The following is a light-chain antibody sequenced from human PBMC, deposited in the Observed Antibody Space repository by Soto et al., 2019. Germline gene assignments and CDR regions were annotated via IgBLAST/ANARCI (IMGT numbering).Light chain of an antibody. Sequence: DVQMTQSPSSLSASVGDRVTITCRASQSINTYLNWYHQKPGKAPKLLVYAASSLQTGVPSRFSGSGSGTDFTLTMSSLQPEDFATYYCQQTYSIPRTFGQGPKVEIK. CDR1: QSINTY. CDR2: AAS. J-gene: IGKJ1*01. CDR3: QQTYSIPRT. V-gene: IGKV1-39*01.